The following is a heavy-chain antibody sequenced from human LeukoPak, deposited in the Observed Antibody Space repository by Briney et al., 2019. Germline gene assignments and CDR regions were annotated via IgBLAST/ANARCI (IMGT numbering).Heavy chain of an antibody. CDR3: AREACSGGSCYPTW. CDR2: ISAYNGNT. D-gene: IGHD2-15*01. Sequence: ASVKVSCKASGYTFTSYGISWVRQAPGQGLEWMGWISAYNGNTNYAQKLQGRVTMTTDTSTSTAYMELRSLRSDDTAVYYCAREACSGGSCYPTWWGQGTLVTVSS. CDR1: GYTFTSYG. V-gene: IGHV1-18*01. J-gene: IGHJ4*02.